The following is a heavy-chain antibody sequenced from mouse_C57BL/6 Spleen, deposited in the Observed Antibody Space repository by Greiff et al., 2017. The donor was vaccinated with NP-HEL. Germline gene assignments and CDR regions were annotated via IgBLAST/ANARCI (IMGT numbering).Heavy chain of an antibody. CDR1: GFNIKDYY. CDR3: ARSDYYGSSYSYYYAMDY. V-gene: IGHV14-2*01. CDR2: IDPEDGET. J-gene: IGHJ4*01. Sequence: VQLQQSGAELVKPGASVKLSCTASGFNIKDYYMHWVKQRTEQGLEWIGRIDPEDGETKYAPKFQGKATITADTYSNTAYLQLSSLTSEDTAVYYCARSDYYGSSYSYYYAMDYWGQGTSVTVSS. D-gene: IGHD1-1*01.